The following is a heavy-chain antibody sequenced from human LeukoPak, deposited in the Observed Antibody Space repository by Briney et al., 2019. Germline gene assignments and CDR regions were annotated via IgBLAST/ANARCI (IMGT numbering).Heavy chain of an antibody. D-gene: IGHD3-22*01. CDR1: GFTFDHYA. Sequence: GGSLRLSCAASGFTFDHYAMHWVRQAPGKGLEWVSGISWNSATIGYADPVKGRFTISRDNAKNSLYMQMDSLRVEDTALYYCVKDMGDYYDSSGFRRGYFFDYWGQGTLVTVSS. V-gene: IGHV3-9*01. CDR2: ISWNSATI. J-gene: IGHJ4*02. CDR3: VKDMGDYYDSSGFRRGYFFDY.